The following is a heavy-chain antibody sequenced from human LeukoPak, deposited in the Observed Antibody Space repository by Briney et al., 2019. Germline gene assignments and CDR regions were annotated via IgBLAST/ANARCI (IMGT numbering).Heavy chain of an antibody. J-gene: IGHJ3*02. CDR3: ARGVVPAAIRGSRAFDI. V-gene: IGHV4-4*07. D-gene: IGHD2-2*01. Sequence: SETLSLTCTVSGGSISSYYWSWIRQPAGKGLEWIGRIYTSGSTNYNPSLKSRVTMSVDTSKNQFSLKLSSVTAANTAVYYCARGVVPAAIRGSRAFDIWGQGTMVTVSS. CDR2: IYTSGST. CDR1: GGSISSYY.